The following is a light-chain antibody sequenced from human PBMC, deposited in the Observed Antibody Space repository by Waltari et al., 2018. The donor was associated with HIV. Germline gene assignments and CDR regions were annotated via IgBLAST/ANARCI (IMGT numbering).Light chain of an antibody. V-gene: IGLV2-8*01. CDR1: SSDVGGYNY. CDR3: SSFAGSNNLMV. J-gene: IGLJ2*01. Sequence: QSALTQPPSASGSPGQSVTISCTGTSSDVGGYNYVSWYQQHPGKAPKLIIYQVNKRPSVVPDRFSGTKSGNRASLTVSGLQAEDAADYYCSSFAGSNNLMVFGGGTKLTVL. CDR2: QVN.